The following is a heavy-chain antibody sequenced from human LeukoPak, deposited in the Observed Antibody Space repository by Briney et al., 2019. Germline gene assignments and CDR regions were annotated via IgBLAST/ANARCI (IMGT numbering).Heavy chain of an antibody. Sequence: GGSLRLSCAASGFIFSSYAMSWVRQAPGKGLEWVSAISGSGGSTYYADSVKGRFTISRDNSKYTLYLQMNSLRAEDTAVYYCAIEQWLVPGYWGQGTLVTVSS. CDR2: ISGSGGST. CDR3: AIEQWLVPGY. V-gene: IGHV3-23*01. D-gene: IGHD6-19*01. J-gene: IGHJ4*02. CDR1: GFIFSSYA.